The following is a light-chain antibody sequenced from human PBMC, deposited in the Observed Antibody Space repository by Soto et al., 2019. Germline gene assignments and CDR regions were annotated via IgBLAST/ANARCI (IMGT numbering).Light chain of an antibody. CDR3: GTWDNSLSAV. V-gene: IGLV1-51*01. CDR2: DNN. CDR1: SSNIGNNY. Sequence: QSVLTQPPSVSAAPGQKVTISCSGSSSNIGNNYVSWYQQLPGTVPKLLIYDNNKRPSGIPDRFSGSKSGTSATLGITGLQTGDEADYYCGTWDNSLSAVFGGGTKVTVL. J-gene: IGLJ2*01.